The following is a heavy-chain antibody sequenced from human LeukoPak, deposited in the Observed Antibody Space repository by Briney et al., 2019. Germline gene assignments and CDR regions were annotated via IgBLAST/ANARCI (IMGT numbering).Heavy chain of an antibody. Sequence: SETLSLTCAVSGYSISSGYYWGWIRQPPGKGLEWIGTIYHSGGTYYNPSRKSRVTISVDTSKNQFSLKLRSVTAADTAVYYCARRTPVLRSGTSSNWFDPWGQGTLVTVSS. CDR2: IYHSGGT. CDR1: GYSISSGYY. CDR3: ARRTPVLRSGTSSNWFDP. V-gene: IGHV4-38-2*01. J-gene: IGHJ5*02. D-gene: IGHD2-15*01.